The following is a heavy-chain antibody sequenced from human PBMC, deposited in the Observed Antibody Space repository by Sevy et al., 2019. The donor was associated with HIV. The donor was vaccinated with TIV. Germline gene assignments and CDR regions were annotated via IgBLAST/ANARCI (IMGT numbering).Heavy chain of an antibody. CDR2: VYYTGGT. V-gene: IGHV4-59*08. CDR1: GGSINSDH. Sequence: SETLSLTCTVSGGSINSDHWNWIRQPPGKGLEWIGYVYYTGGTNYNPSLKNRVTISVDRTKNQFSLKLTSVTAADTGVYYCARRNDFDIWGQGTMVTVS. CDR3: ARRNDFDI. J-gene: IGHJ3*02.